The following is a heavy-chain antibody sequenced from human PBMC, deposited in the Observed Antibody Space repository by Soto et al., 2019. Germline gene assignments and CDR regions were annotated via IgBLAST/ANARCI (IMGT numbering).Heavy chain of an antibody. CDR2: IGTAGDT. J-gene: IGHJ4*02. D-gene: IGHD2-15*01. CDR1: GFTFSGFD. Sequence: EVQLVESGGNLVQPGGSLRLSCEASGFTFSGFDMHLVRQPTGKGLEWVSTIGTAGDTYYAVSVKGRFTISRDNAKNSLSLQMNSLRAGDTAVYFCARCQEVGAHFFDSWGQGTQVTVSS. CDR3: ARCQEVGAHFFDS. V-gene: IGHV3-13*01.